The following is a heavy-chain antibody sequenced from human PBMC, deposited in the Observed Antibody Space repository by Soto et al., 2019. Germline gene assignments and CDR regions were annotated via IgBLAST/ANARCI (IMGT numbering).Heavy chain of an antibody. V-gene: IGHV1-69*12. CDR3: ARDNDRLQLGGNYYYMLDV. D-gene: IGHD4-4*01. CDR2: IIPLFRTP. Sequence: QVQLVQSGAEMKEPGSSVKVSCKTSGGTFSSSAISWLRQAPGQGLEWMGGIIPLFRTPDYAQKFRGSVTTAANESTSTANMEPSSLRSEDTAVYYCARDNDRLQLGGNYYYMLDVWGQWTTITVSS. CDR1: GGTFSSSA. J-gene: IGHJ6*02.